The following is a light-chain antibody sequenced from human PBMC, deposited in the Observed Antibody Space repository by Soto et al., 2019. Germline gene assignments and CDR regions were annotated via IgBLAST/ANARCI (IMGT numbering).Light chain of an antibody. J-gene: IGKJ1*01. CDR3: QQHNTYPAT. V-gene: IGKV1-5*01. CDR1: QSISSW. Sequence: DIQMTQSPSTLSASVGDRVTITCRASQSISSWLAWYQQKPGKAPKLLIYDASILESGVPSRFRGSGSGTEFTLTINSLQPDDFATYYCQQHNTYPATFGQGTKLEIK. CDR2: DAS.